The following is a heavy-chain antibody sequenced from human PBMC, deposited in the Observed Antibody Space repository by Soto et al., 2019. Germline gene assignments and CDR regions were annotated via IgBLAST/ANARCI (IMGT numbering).Heavy chain of an antibody. CDR1: GFTFSSYG. V-gene: IGHV3-33*01. J-gene: IGHJ4*02. Sequence: PGGSLRLSCAASGFTFSSYGMHWVRQAPGKGLEWVAVIWYDGSNKYYADSVKGRFTISRDNSKNTLYLQMNSLRAEDTAVYYCARDGLEAGPYDYWGQGTLVTVSS. CDR2: IWYDGSNK. CDR3: ARDGLEAGPYDY. D-gene: IGHD3-3*01.